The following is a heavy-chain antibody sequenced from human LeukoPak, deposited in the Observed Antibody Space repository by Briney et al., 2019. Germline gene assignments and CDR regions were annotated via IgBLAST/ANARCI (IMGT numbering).Heavy chain of an antibody. Sequence: SETLSLTRTVSGGSISSSSYYWGWIRQPPGKGLEWIGSIYYSGSTYYNPSLKSRVTISVDTSKNQFSLKLSSVTAADTAVYYCARDVRFLEWPGFDYWGQGTLVTVSS. CDR1: GGSISSSSYY. D-gene: IGHD3-3*01. CDR2: IYYSGST. CDR3: ARDVRFLEWPGFDY. V-gene: IGHV4-39*07. J-gene: IGHJ4*02.